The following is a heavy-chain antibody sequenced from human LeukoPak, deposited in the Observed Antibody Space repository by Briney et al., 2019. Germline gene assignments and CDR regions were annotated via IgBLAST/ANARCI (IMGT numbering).Heavy chain of an antibody. Sequence: GGSLRLSCAASGFTFSSYGMHWVRQAPGKGPEWVAVISYDGSNKYYADSVKGRFTISRDNSKNTLYLQMNSLRAEDTAVYYCAKGHDYGDYDYWGQGTLVTVSS. D-gene: IGHD4-17*01. CDR2: ISYDGSNK. CDR1: GFTFSSYG. J-gene: IGHJ4*02. CDR3: AKGHDYGDYDY. V-gene: IGHV3-30*18.